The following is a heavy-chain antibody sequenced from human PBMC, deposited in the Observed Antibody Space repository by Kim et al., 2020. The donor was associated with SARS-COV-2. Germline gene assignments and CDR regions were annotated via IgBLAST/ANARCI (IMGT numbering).Heavy chain of an antibody. Sequence: SETLSLTCTVSGGSISSYYWSWIRQPPGKGLEWIGYIYYSGSTNYNPSLKSRVTISVHTSKNQFSLKLSSVTAADTAVYYCARLGEQHLNWFDPWGQGTLVTVSS. CDR2: IYYSGST. CDR3: ARLGEQHLNWFDP. D-gene: IGHD3-10*01. CDR1: GGSISSYY. V-gene: IGHV4-59*08. J-gene: IGHJ5*02.